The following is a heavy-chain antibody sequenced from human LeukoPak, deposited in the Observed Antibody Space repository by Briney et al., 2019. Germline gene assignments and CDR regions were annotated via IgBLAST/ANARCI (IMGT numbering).Heavy chain of an antibody. V-gene: IGHV1-18*01. CDR1: GFTFSGYA. D-gene: IGHD4-17*01. CDR2: ISAYNGNT. CDR3: ARFTTVTPFDY. J-gene: IGHJ4*02. Sequence: PGGSLRLSCAASGFTFSGYAMHWVRQAPGQGLEWMGWISAYNGNTNYAQKLQGRVTMTTDTSTSTAYMELRSLRSDDTAVYYCARFTTVTPFDYWGQGTLVTVSS.